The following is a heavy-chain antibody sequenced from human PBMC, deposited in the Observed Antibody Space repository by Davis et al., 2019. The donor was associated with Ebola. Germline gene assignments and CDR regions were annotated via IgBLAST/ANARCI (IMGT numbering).Heavy chain of an antibody. V-gene: IGHV3-30-3*01. CDR3: ARALVPAAIWDWDYGMDV. D-gene: IGHD2-2*01. J-gene: IGHJ6*02. Sequence: GGSLRLSCAASGFTFSSYAMHWVRQAPGKGLEWVAVISYDGSNKYYADSVKGRFTISRDNAKNSLYLQMNSLRAEDTAVYYCARALVPAAIWDWDYGMDVWGQGTTVTVSS. CDR1: GFTFSSYA. CDR2: ISYDGSNK.